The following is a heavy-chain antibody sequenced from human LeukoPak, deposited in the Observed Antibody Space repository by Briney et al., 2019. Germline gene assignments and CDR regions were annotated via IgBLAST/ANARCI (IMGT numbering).Heavy chain of an antibody. V-gene: IGHV1-24*01. Sequence: ASVKVSCKVSGDTLTELSTHWVRQAPGKGLEWMGGFDPEHGEMIYAQKLQGRVTMTEDRSTDTAYMELSSLRSEDTAVYYCATGGPWDLLKYWGQGTLVTVSS. CDR1: GDTLTELS. CDR2: FDPEHGEM. CDR3: ATGGPWDLLKY. J-gene: IGHJ4*02. D-gene: IGHD3-9*01.